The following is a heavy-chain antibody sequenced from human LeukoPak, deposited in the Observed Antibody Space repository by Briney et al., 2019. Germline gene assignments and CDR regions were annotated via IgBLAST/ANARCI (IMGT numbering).Heavy chain of an antibody. Sequence: ASVKVSCKASGYTFTSYDINWVRQATGQGLEWMGWMNPNGGNTGYAQKFQGRVTMTRNTSISTAYMELSSLRSEDTAVYYCAREEGSQHYYYGMDVWGQGTTVTVSS. V-gene: IGHV1-8*01. D-gene: IGHD2-15*01. CDR1: GYTFTSYD. J-gene: IGHJ6*02. CDR2: MNPNGGNT. CDR3: AREEGSQHYYYGMDV.